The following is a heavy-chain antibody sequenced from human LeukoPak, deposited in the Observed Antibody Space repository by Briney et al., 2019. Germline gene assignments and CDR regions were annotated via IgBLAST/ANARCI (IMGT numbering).Heavy chain of an antibody. CDR3: ARANYYDSSGYSRGAFDI. Sequence: SETLSLTCTVSGYSISSGYYWGWIRQPPGKGLEWIGSIYHSGTTYYNASLKSRVTISVDTSKKQFSLKLSSVTAADTAVYYCARANYYDSSGYSRGAFDIWGQGTMVTVSS. CDR2: IYHSGTT. V-gene: IGHV4-38-2*02. CDR1: GYSISSGYY. J-gene: IGHJ3*02. D-gene: IGHD3-22*01.